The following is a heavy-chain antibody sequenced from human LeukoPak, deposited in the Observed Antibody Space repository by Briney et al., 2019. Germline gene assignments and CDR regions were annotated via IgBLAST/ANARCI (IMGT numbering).Heavy chain of an antibody. CDR2: ISSSSSYI. CDR3: ARGTDSGSYYLCYYYMDV. CDR1: GFTFSSYS. D-gene: IGHD1-26*01. J-gene: IGHJ6*03. Sequence: PGGSLRLSCAASGFTFSSYSMNWVRQAPGKGLEWVSSISSSSSYIYYADSVKGRFTISRDNAKNSLYLQMNSLRAEDTAVYYCARGTDSGSYYLCYYYMDVWGKGTTVTVSS. V-gene: IGHV3-21*01.